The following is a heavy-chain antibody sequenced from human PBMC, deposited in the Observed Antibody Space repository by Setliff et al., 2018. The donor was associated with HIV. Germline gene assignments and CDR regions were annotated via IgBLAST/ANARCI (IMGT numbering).Heavy chain of an antibody. CDR2: INHSEST. CDR3: ARVGLTGWFDP. J-gene: IGHJ5*02. D-gene: IGHD1-26*01. Sequence: SETLSLTCAVYGGSFSGYYWSWIRQPPGKGLEWIGKINHSESTNYNPSLKSRVTISVDTSKNQFSLKLSSVTAADTAVYYCARVGLTGWFDPWGQGTLVTVS. V-gene: IGHV4-34*01. CDR1: GGSFSGYY.